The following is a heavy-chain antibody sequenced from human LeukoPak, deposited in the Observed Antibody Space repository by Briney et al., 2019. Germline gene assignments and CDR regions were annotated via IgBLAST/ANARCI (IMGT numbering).Heavy chain of an antibody. J-gene: IGHJ5*02. D-gene: IGHD5-18*01. CDR2: IYPGDSRT. Sequence: GESLKISCKGSGYSFTSYWIGWVRQTPGKGLEWMGVIYPGDSRTRYNPSFEGQVTISANKSINTAYLQWSSLKASDTAMYYCACREFYSPWPGPWGQGTLVTVSS. V-gene: IGHV5-51*01. CDR1: GYSFTSYW. CDR3: ACREFYSPWPGP.